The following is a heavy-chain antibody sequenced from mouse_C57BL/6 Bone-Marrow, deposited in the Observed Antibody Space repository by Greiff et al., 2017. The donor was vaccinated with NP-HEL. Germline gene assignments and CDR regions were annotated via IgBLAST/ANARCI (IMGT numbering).Heavy chain of an antibody. V-gene: IGHV1-5*01. CDR1: GYTFTSYW. J-gene: IGHJ2*01. D-gene: IGHD1-1*01. CDR3: TRSPDYYGSSLFDY. CDR2: IYPGNSDT. Sequence: VQLQQSGTVLARPGASVKMSCKTSGYTFTSYWMHWVKQRPGQGLEWIGAIYPGNSDTSYNQKFKGQAKLTAVTSASTAYMELSSLTNEDSAVYYCTRSPDYYGSSLFDYWGQGTTLTVSS.